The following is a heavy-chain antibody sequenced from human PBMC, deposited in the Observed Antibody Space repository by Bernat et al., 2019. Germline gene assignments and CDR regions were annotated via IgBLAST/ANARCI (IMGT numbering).Heavy chain of an antibody. V-gene: IGHV3-48*03. D-gene: IGHD6-19*01. J-gene: IGHJ4*02. CDR1: GFTFSSYE. CDR2: ISSSGSTI. Sequence: EVQLVESGGGLVQPGGSLRLSCAASGFTFSSYEMNWVRQAPGKGLEWVSYISSSGSTIYYAESVKGRFTITRDNAKNTLYLQMNSLRAEDTAVYYCARNDLRDSSGWYYFDYWGQGTLVTVSS. CDR3: ARNDLRDSSGWYYFDY.